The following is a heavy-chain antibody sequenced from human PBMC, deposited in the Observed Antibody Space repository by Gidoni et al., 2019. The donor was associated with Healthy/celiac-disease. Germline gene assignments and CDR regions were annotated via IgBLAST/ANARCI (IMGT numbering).Heavy chain of an antibody. CDR2: IYHSGST. CDR3: ARDTTSLGGRDSSGQTEENDAFDI. V-gene: IGHV4-38-2*02. J-gene: IGHJ3*02. Sequence: QVQLQESGPGLVKPSQTLSLTCAASGYSISSGYSWGWSRQPPRKGLGWIGSIYHSGSTYYNPSLKSRVTISVDTSKNQFSLKLSSVTAADTAVYYCARDTTSLGGRDSSGQTEENDAFDIWGQGTMVTVSS. CDR1: GYSISSGYS. D-gene: IGHD3-22*01.